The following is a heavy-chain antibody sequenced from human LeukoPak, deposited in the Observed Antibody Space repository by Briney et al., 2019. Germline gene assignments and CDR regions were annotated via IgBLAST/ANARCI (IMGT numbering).Heavy chain of an antibody. CDR1: GFTFSSYA. D-gene: IGHD2-21*02. CDR2: ISGSGGST. V-gene: IGHV3-23*01. CDR3: AKGLAYCGGDCYSLDY. Sequence: GGSLRLSCAASGFTFSSYAMSWVRQAPGKGLEWVSAISGSGGSTYYADSVKGRFTISRDSSKNTLYLQMNSLRAEDTAVYYCAKGLAYCGGDCYSLDYWGQGTLVTVSS. J-gene: IGHJ4*02.